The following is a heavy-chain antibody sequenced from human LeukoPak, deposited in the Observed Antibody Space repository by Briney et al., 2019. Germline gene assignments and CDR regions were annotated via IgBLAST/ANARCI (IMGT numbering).Heavy chain of an antibody. D-gene: IGHD1-26*01. CDR3: AKDPVGATVSADY. Sequence: GGSLRLSCAASGFIFSNYGMHWVRQAPGKGPEWVAFIRYDGSDKYYVDSVKDRFTISRDNSKNTVYLQMNSLRTEDTAVYHCAKDPVGATVSADYWGQGTLVTVSS. J-gene: IGHJ4*02. CDR2: IRYDGSDK. V-gene: IGHV3-30*02. CDR1: GFIFSNYG.